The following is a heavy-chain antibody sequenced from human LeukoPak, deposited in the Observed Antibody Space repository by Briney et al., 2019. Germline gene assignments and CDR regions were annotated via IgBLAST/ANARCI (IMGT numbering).Heavy chain of an antibody. CDR3: AAEVATRGWFDP. CDR2: FDPEDGET. CDR1: GYTLTELS. Sequence: ASVKVSCKVSGYTLTELSMHWVRQAPGKGLEWMGGFDPEDGETIYAQKFQGRVTMTEDTSTDTAYMELSSLRSEDTAVYYCAAEVATRGWFDPWGQGTLVTVSS. V-gene: IGHV1-24*01. D-gene: IGHD5-12*01. J-gene: IGHJ5*02.